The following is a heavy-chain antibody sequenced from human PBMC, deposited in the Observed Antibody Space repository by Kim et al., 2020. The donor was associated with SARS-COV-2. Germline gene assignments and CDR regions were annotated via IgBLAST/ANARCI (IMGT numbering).Heavy chain of an antibody. D-gene: IGHD2-2*01. Sequence: GGSLRLSCAASGFTFTSYEMNWLRQAPGKGLEWVSYISSSGSAIKYADSVKGRFTISRDNAKKSLYLQMNSLRAEDTALYYCARMKGDYASYFDYWGQGTLVTVSS. CDR3: ARMKGDYASYFDY. CDR1: GFTFTSYE. V-gene: IGHV3-48*03. J-gene: IGHJ4*02. CDR2: ISSSGSAI.